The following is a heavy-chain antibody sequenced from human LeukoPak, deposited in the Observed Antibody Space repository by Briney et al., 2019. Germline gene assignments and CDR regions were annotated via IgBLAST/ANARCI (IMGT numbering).Heavy chain of an antibody. CDR1: GYSFTSYW. V-gene: IGHV5-51*01. Sequence: GESLKISCKGSGYSFTSYWIGWVRQMPGKGLEWMGIIYPGDSDTRYSPSFQGQVTISADKSISTAYLQWSRLKASDTAMYYCARGGTRMVVAATFDAFDIWGQGTMVTVSS. D-gene: IGHD2-15*01. CDR2: IYPGDSDT. CDR3: ARGGTRMVVAATFDAFDI. J-gene: IGHJ3*02.